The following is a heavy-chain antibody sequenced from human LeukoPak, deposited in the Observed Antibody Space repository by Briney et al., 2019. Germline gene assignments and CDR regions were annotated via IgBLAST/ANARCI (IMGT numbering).Heavy chain of an antibody. D-gene: IGHD5-12*01. V-gene: IGHV1-2*02. CDR3: VRDGYSGGAFDI. J-gene: IGHJ3*02. CDR2: IYPKTGGT. Sequence: VASVKVSCKASGYTFTGDYVHWVPQGPGQGLGWMGWIYPKTGGTVYAQKFQTRVTMTRDTSITTAFMELNILKSDDTAVYYCVRDGYSGGAFDIWGQGTMVTVSS. CDR1: GYTFTGDY.